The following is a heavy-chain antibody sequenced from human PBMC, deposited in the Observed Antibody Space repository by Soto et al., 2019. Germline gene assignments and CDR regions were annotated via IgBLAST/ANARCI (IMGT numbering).Heavy chain of an antibody. V-gene: IGHV3-30*18. CDR3: AKDAQGWELAPDYFDY. J-gene: IGHJ4*02. CDR1: GFTFSSYG. CDR2: IPYDGSNK. D-gene: IGHD1-26*01. Sequence: QVQLVESGGGVVQPGRSLRLSCAASGFTFSSYGMHWVRPAPGKGLEWVAVIPYDGSNKYYEESVKGRFTISRDNSKNLMDLQMNSLIAEDTAVYYCAKDAQGWELAPDYFDYWGQGTMVTVSS.